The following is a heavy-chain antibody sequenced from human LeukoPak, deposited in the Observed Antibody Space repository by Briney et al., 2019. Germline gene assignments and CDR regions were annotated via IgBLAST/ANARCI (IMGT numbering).Heavy chain of an antibody. V-gene: IGHV4-59*01. CDR1: GGSISSYY. J-gene: IGHJ4*02. CDR3: ARGEDYDSPSPWRY. D-gene: IGHD3-3*01. CDR2: IYYSGST. Sequence: KTSETLSLTCTVSGGSISSYYWSWIRQPPGKGRGWIGYIYYSGSTNYNPSLKSRVTISVDTSKNQFSLKLSSVTAADTAVYYCARGEDYDSPSPWRYWGQGTLVTVSS.